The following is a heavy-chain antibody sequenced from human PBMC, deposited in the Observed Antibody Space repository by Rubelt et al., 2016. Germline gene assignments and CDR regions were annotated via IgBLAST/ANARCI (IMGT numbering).Heavy chain of an antibody. D-gene: IGHD2-2*01. Sequence: EWVSSISGSGGSTNYAASVKGRFTISRNNAKNTLYLQMNSLRAEDTAVYYCARDQYCSSTSCYARGLLDYGMDVWGQGTTVTVSS. V-gene: IGHV3-23*01. J-gene: IGHJ6*02. CDR2: ISGSGGST. CDR3: ARDQYCSSTSCYARGLLDYGMDV.